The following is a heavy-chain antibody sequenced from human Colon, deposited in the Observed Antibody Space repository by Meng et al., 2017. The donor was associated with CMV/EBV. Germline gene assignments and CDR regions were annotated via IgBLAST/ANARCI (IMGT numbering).Heavy chain of an antibody. CDR1: NGSFSGYY. Sequence: SETLSLTCSVYNGSFSGYYWNWIRQFPGKGLEWIGEINHSGSTNYNPSLQSRVTISLDKSKTQFSLRLSSVTAADTAVYYCARDTLRFLEYQFHYYGMDVWGLGTTVTSP. D-gene: IGHD3-3*01. J-gene: IGHJ6*02. CDR3: ARDTLRFLEYQFHYYGMDV. CDR2: INHSGST. V-gene: IGHV4-34*01.